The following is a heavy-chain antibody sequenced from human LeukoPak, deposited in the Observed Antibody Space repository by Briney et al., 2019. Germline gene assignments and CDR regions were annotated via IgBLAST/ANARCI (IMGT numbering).Heavy chain of an antibody. CDR2: INPGGGST. Sequence: ASVKVSCKASGYTFTSYYMHWVRQAPGQGLEWMGIINPGGGSTSYAQKFQGRVTTTRDTSTSTVYMELSSLRSEDTAVYYCARQSEMATRYFDYWGQGTLVTVSS. CDR3: ARQSEMATRYFDY. CDR1: GYTFTSYY. J-gene: IGHJ4*02. D-gene: IGHD5-12*01. V-gene: IGHV1-46*01.